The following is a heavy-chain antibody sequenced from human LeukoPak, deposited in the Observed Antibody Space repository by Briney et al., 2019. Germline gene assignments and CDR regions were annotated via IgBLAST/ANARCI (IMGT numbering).Heavy chain of an antibody. CDR3: ATRTLTYWYFDL. CDR1: GGSISSYY. D-gene: IGHD1-14*01. V-gene: IGHV4-59*01. J-gene: IGHJ2*01. Sequence: PSETLSLTCTVSGGSISSYYWSWIRQPPGKGLEWIGYIYYSGSTNYNHSLKSLFTISVDTSKNQFSLKLSSVTAADTAVYYCATRTLTYWYFDLWGRGTLVTVSS. CDR2: IYYSGST.